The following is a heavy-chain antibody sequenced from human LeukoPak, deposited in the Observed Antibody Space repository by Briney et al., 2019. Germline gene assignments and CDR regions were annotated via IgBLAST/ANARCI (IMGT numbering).Heavy chain of an antibody. V-gene: IGHV3-11*01. Sequence: GGSLRLSCAASGFTFSDYYMSWIRQAPGKGLGWVSYISSSGSTIYYADSVKGRFTISRDNAKNSLYLQMNSLRAEDTAVYYCARAPTTKTGTKDYYYYGMDVWGQGTTVTVSS. CDR2: ISSSGSTI. D-gene: IGHD1-1*01. CDR1: GFTFSDYY. J-gene: IGHJ6*02. CDR3: ARAPTTKTGTKDYYYYGMDV.